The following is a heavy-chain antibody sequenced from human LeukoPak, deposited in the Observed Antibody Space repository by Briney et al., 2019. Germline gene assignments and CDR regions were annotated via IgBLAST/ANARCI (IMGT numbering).Heavy chain of an antibody. CDR2: ISWNSGSI. D-gene: IGHD4-23*01. V-gene: IGHV3-9*01. CDR1: XDYA. CDR3: ARAQTTVAYPFLY. Sequence: XDYAMHWVRHXPXXXLEWVSGISWNSGSIGYADSVKGRFTISRDNAKNSLYLQMNSLRADDAAVYYCARAQTTVAYPFLYWGQGTLVTVSS. J-gene: IGHJ4*02.